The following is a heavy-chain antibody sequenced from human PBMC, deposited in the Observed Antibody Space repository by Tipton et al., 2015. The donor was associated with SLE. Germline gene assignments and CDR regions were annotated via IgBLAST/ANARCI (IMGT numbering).Heavy chain of an antibody. CDR3: ARDRGSSWFFFDY. Sequence: LRLSCAASGFTVSSNYMSWVRQAPGKGLEWVSVIYSGGSTYYADSVKGRFTISRDNSKNTLYLQMNSLRAEDTAVYYCARDRGSSWFFFDYWGQGTLVTVSS. D-gene: IGHD6-13*01. CDR1: GFTVSSNY. V-gene: IGHV3-66*02. CDR2: IYSGGST. J-gene: IGHJ4*02.